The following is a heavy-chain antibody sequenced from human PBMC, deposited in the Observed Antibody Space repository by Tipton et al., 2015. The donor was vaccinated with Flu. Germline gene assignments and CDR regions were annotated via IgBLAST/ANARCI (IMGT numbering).Heavy chain of an antibody. V-gene: IGHV4-61*02. Sequence: TLSLTCTVSGDSISRGSYYYNWIRQPAGEGLEWIGRIYTNGNTNYKASLKSRVTISIDRSRNQFSLRLSSVTAADTAVYYCARLTYYCGSGTSDYWGQGTLVTVSS. J-gene: IGHJ4*02. CDR1: GDSISRGSYY. CDR2: IYTNGNT. D-gene: IGHD3-10*01. CDR3: ARLTYYCGSGTSDY.